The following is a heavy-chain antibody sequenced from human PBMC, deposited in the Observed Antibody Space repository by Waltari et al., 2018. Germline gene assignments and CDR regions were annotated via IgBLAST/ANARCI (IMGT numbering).Heavy chain of an antibody. D-gene: IGHD7-27*01. J-gene: IGHJ4*02. V-gene: IGHV3-74*03. CDR3: VRDEPGDGLDY. CDR1: GFTFSRYR. Sequence: EVQLVESGGALVQPGGSLRLSCATSGFTFSRYRMHWVRQAPGKGLMWVSHIESDESRTTYADSVKGRFTISRDNAKNTVYLQMNSLRDEDTAVYYCVRDEPGDGLDYWGQGTLVTVSS. CDR2: IESDESRT.